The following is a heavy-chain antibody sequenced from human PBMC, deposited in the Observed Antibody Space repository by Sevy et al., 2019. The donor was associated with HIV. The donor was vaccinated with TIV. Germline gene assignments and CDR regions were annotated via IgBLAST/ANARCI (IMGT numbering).Heavy chain of an antibody. J-gene: IGHJ4*02. CDR1: GGSISSSGSY. Sequence: SETLSLTCTVSGGSISSSGSYWGWIRQPPGKGLEWIGSMYYSGSTYHSPSLKTRITISVDTSKNQFSLRLSSVIAADKAVYYCASHRDYVTMVRGIDQWGQGTLVTVSS. CDR3: ASHRDYVTMVRGIDQ. D-gene: IGHD3-10*01. V-gene: IGHV4-39*01. CDR2: MYYSGST.